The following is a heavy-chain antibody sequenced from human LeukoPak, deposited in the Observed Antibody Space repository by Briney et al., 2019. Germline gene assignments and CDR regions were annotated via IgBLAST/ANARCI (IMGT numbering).Heavy chain of an antibody. CDR1: GFTFSEYY. J-gene: IGHJ6*04. CDR3: ARDTAMVYYYGMDV. V-gene: IGHV3-11*06. D-gene: IGHD5-18*01. Sequence: GGPLRLSCAASGFTFSEYYMSWIRQAPGKGLEWVSYISSSSSYTNYADSVKGRFTISRDNAKNSLYLQMNSLRAEDTAVYYCARDTAMVYYYGMDVWGKGTTVTVSS. CDR2: ISSSSSYT.